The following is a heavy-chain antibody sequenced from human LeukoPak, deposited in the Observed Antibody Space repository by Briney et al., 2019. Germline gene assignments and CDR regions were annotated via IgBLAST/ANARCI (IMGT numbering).Heavy chain of an antibody. V-gene: IGHV1-46*01. CDR1: GYTFTSYY. J-gene: IGHJ4*02. CDR2: INPSGGST. Sequence: ASVKVSCKASGYTFTSYYMHWVRQAPGQGLEWMGIINPSGGSTGYAQKFQGRVTMTRDTSTSTVYMELSSLRSEDTAVYYCARDDHMTTVTTPSTTLGYWGQGTLVTVSS. CDR3: ARDDHMTTVTTPSTTLGY. D-gene: IGHD4-17*01.